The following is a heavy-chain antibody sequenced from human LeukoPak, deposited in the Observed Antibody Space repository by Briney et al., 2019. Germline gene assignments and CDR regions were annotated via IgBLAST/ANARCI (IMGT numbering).Heavy chain of an antibody. V-gene: IGHV1-2*02. J-gene: IGHJ4*02. CDR2: INPKTGHT. Sequence: GASVKVSCKASGYEFIDHYLHWVRQAPGQGPECMGWINPKTGHTEYTHRFLGRVTMTTDTSTSTAYMELRSLRSDDTAVYYCARDSLMGYSYAKTDYWGQGTLVTVSS. CDR1: GYEFIDHY. CDR3: ARDSLMGYSYAKTDY. D-gene: IGHD5-18*01.